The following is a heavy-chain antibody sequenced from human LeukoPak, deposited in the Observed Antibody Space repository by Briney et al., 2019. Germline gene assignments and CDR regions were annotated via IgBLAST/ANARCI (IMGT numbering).Heavy chain of an antibody. CDR2: ISGDGGST. Sequence: GGSLRLYCAASGFTFDDYAMHWVRQAPGKGLEWVSLISGDGGSTYYADSVKGRFTISRDNSKNSLYLQMNSLRTEDTALYYCASEGSGKPYYGMDVWGQGTTVTVSS. V-gene: IGHV3-43*02. CDR1: GFTFDDYA. J-gene: IGHJ6*02. D-gene: IGHD3-10*01. CDR3: ASEGSGKPYYGMDV.